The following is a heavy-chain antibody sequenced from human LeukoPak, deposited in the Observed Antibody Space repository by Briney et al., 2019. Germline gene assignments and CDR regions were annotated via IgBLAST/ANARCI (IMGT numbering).Heavy chain of an antibody. CDR1: GLTFSSYS. D-gene: IGHD3-10*01. Sequence: GGSLRLSCAASGLTFSSYSMNWVRQAPGKGLEWVSSISSTSSYIYYADSVKGRFTISRDNAKNSLYLQMNSLRAEDTAVYYCARDYYGSGSYSALFEYWGQGTLVTVSS. J-gene: IGHJ4*02. CDR3: ARDYYGSGSYSALFEY. CDR2: ISSTSSYI. V-gene: IGHV3-21*01.